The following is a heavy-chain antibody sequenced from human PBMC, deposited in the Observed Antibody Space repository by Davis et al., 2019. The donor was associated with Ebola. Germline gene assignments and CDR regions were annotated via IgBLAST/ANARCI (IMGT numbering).Heavy chain of an antibody. D-gene: IGHD3-16*01. CDR1: GFTFDDYA. CDR3: AKDLSPYYGVAFDI. CDR2: ISGDGGST. J-gene: IGHJ3*02. Sequence: GESLKISCAASGFTFDDYAMHWVRQAPGKGLEWVSLISGDGGSTYYADSVKGRFTISRDNAKNSLYLQMNSLRAEDTALYYCAKDLSPYYGVAFDIWGQGTMVTVSS. V-gene: IGHV3-43*02.